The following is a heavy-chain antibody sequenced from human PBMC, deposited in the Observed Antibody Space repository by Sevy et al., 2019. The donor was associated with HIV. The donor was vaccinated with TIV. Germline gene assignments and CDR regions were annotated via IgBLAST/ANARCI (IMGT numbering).Heavy chain of an antibody. CDR3: AKDGNSSVRYGMDV. CDR1: GFTFSSYG. CDR2: ISYDGSNK. V-gene: IGHV3-30*18. Sequence: GGSLRLSCAASGFTFSSYGMHWVRQAPGKGLEWVAVISYDGSNKYYADSVKGRFTISRDNSKNTLYLQMNSLRAEDTAVYYCAKDGNSSVRYGMDVWGQGTTVTVS. J-gene: IGHJ6*02. D-gene: IGHD6-19*01.